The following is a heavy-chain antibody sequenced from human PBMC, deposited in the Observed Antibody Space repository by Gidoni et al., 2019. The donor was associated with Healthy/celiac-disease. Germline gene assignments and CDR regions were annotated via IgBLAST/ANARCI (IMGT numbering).Heavy chain of an antibody. CDR2: IYYSGST. D-gene: IGHD1-26*01. J-gene: IGHJ3*02. CDR1: GSSISSYY. V-gene: IGHV4-59*01. CDR3: ARAGVVGGDDAFDI. Sequence: QVQLQESGPGLVKPSETLSLTCAIAGSSISSYYWSWIRQPPGKGMEWIGYIYYSGSTNYNPSLKSRVTISVDTSKNQFSLKLSSVTAADTAVYYCARAGVVGGDDAFDIWGQGTMVTVSS.